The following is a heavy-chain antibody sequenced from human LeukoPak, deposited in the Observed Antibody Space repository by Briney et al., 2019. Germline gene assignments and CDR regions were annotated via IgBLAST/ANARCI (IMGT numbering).Heavy chain of an antibody. CDR1: GFTFSSYW. Sequence: GGSLRLSCAASGFTFSSYWMHWVRQAPGKGLVWVSRINNDGSTTRYADSVKGRFTTSRDNAKNTLYLQMNSLRAEDTAMYYCARSNSPYYFDYWGQGTLVTVSS. CDR3: ARSNSPYYFDY. J-gene: IGHJ4*02. CDR2: INNDGSTT. V-gene: IGHV3-74*01. D-gene: IGHD4-23*01.